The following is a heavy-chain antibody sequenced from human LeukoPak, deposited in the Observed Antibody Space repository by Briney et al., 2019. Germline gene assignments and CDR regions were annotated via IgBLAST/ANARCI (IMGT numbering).Heavy chain of an antibody. CDR1: GFTFSSYA. CDR3: AKASEYDFWSGYPTPALDY. V-gene: IGHV3-23*01. D-gene: IGHD3-3*01. Sequence: GGSLRLSCAASGFTFSSYAMSWVRQAPGKGLEWVSAISGSGGSTYYADSVRGRFTISRDNSKNTLYLQMNSLRAEDTAVYYCAKASEYDFWSGYPTPALDYWGQGTLVTVSS. J-gene: IGHJ4*02. CDR2: ISGSGGST.